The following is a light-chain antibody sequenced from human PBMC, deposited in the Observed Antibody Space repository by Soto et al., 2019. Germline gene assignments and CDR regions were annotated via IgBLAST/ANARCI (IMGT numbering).Light chain of an antibody. V-gene: IGLV4-69*01. J-gene: IGLJ3*02. CDR3: QAWGTGGV. CDR1: SGHSDYA. CDR2: VTSDGSH. Sequence: QLVLTQSHSASASPGASVKLTCTLSSGHSDYAIAWHQQQPENGPRYLMKVTSDGSHTKGDGIPDRFSGSSSGADRYLTISSLRSDDEADYYCQAWGTGGVFGGGTKLTVL.